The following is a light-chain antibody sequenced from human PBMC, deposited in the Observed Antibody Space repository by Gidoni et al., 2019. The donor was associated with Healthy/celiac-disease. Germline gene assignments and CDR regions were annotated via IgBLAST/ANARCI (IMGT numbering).Light chain of an antibody. CDR2: AAS. V-gene: IGKV1-39*01. Sequence: DIQMTQSPSSLSESVGDRVTITCRASQSISSYLNWYHQKPGKAPKLLIYAASSLQSGVPSRFSGSVSGTAFTLTISSLQPEDFATYYCQQSYSTPPAFGQGTKVEIK. CDR3: QQSYSTPPA. CDR1: QSISSY. J-gene: IGKJ1*01.